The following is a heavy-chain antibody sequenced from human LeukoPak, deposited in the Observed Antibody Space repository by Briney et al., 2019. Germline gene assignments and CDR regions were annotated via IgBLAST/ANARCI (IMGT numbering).Heavy chain of an antibody. Sequence: SETLSLTCIVSGASVSDRNYYWSWIRQAPGKGLKWIGSGCYSRTTYYNPSLRIRVTISLDTAENGISLTLTSVTAADTAVYYCTRHFPEDGYNAAPFQHWGQGTLVTVSS. J-gene: IGHJ1*01. V-gene: IGHV4-39*01. CDR3: TRHFPEDGYNAAPFQH. CDR1: GASVSDRNYY. CDR2: GCYSRTT. D-gene: IGHD5-24*01.